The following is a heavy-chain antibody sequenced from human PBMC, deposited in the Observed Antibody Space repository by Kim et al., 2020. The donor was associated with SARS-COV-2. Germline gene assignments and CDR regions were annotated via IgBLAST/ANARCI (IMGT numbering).Heavy chain of an antibody. CDR3: ARGPPYIVLVVRGIWDYYYMDV. D-gene: IGHD2-8*02. V-gene: IGHV1-8*01. J-gene: IGHJ6*03. CDR1: GYTFTSYD. Sequence: ASVKVSCKASGYTFTSYDINWVRQATGQGLEWMGWMNPNSGNTGYAQKFQGRVTMTRNTSISTAYMELSSLRSEDTAVYYCARGPPYIVLVVRGIWDYYYMDVWGKGTTVTVSS. CDR2: MNPNSGNT.